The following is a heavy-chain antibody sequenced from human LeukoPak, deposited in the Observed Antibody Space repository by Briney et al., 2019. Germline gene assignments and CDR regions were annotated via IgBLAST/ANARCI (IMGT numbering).Heavy chain of an antibody. V-gene: IGHV4-4*07. CDR1: GGSISLYY. CDR2: IYISGKT. Sequence: SETVSLTCTVFGGSISLYYWSWIRQSAAKGLEWIGRIYISGKTTHNSSLKSRVTMSVDMSKNQVSLKLSSVTAADTAVYYCARYRVDSAAPYFDYWGQGTLVTVSS. J-gene: IGHJ4*02. CDR3: ARYRVDSAAPYFDY. D-gene: IGHD5/OR15-5a*01.